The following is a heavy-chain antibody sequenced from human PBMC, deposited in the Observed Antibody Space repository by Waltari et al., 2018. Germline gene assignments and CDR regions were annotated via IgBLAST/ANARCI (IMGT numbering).Heavy chain of an antibody. CDR1: GYSISSGYS. J-gene: IGHJ4*02. CDR2: ISGSSGST. V-gene: IGHV4-38-2*01. D-gene: IGHD4-17*01. Sequence: QVQLQESGPGPVKPSETLSLTCAVSGYSISSGYSWGWIRQPPGKGLDYIGYISGSSGSTYYNPPLKSRVTISKDTSKNQFSLKLSSVTAADTAVYYCARRDDYGTFDYWGQGVLVTVSS. CDR3: ARRDDYGTFDY.